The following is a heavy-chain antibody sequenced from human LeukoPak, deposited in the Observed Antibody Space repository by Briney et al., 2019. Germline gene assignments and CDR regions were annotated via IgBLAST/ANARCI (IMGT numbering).Heavy chain of an antibody. J-gene: IGHJ4*02. CDR1: GFTFSGHN. D-gene: IGHD4/OR15-4a*01. CDR3: ASLTHGRD. Sequence: GGSLRLSCAASGFTFSGHNMNRVRQAPGKGLEWISFVSISSGTIYYADSVNGRFRISRDNAKSSLDLQMNTLRAEDTAVYYCASLTHGRDWGQGTLVTVSS. CDR2: VSISSGTI. V-gene: IGHV3-48*04.